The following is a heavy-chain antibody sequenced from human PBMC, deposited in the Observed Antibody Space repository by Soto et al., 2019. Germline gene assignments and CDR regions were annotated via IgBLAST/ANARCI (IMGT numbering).Heavy chain of an antibody. CDR3: AKEGAAAGQYYYYYGMDV. J-gene: IGHJ6*02. CDR2: ISGSGGST. V-gene: IGHV3-23*01. CDR1: GFTFSSYA. D-gene: IGHD6-13*01. Sequence: EVQLLESGGGLVQPGGSLRLSCAASGFTFSSYAMSWVRQAPGKGLEWVSAISGSGGSTYYADSVKGRFTISRDNSKNTLYLQMNSLRAEDTAVYYCAKEGAAAGQYYYYYGMDVRGQGTTVTVSS.